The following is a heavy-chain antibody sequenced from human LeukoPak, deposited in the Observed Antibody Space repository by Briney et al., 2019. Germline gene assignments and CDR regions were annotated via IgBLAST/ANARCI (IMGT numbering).Heavy chain of an antibody. CDR1: GFTFSTYW. V-gene: IGHV3-74*01. Sequence: PGGSLRLSCAASGFTFSTYWMHWVRKAPGRGLVWVSRINGDGSTTTYADSVKGRFTISRDNAKNTLYLQMNSLRAEDTAVYYCVPYNWNYALNYWGQGTLVAVSS. J-gene: IGHJ4*02. D-gene: IGHD1-7*01. CDR3: VPYNWNYALNY. CDR2: INGDGSTT.